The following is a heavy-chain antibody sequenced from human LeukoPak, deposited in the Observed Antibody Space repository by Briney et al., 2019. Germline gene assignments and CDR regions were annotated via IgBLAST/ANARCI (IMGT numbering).Heavy chain of an antibody. D-gene: IGHD4-17*01. CDR3: ASVGDYGEVY. CDR1: GGSISSSSYY. J-gene: IGHJ4*02. V-gene: IGHV4-39*01. CDR2: IYYSGST. Sequence: SETLSLTCTVSGGSISSSSYYWGWIRQPPGKGLEWIGSIYYSGSTYYNPSLKSRVTISVDTSKNQFSLKLSSVTAADTAVYYCASVGDYGEVYWGQGTLVTVSS.